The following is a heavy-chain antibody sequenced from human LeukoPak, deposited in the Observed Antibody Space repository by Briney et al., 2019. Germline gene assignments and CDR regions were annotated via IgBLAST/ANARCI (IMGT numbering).Heavy chain of an antibody. CDR3: ARDLYYCSGGSCYSA. CDR1: GGSISSYY. Sequence: SETLSLTCTVSGGSISSYYWSWIRQPAGKGLEWIGRIYTSGSTNYNPSLKSRVTISVDTSKNQFSLKLSSVTAADTAVYYCARDLYYCSGGSCYSAWGQGTLVTVSS. CDR2: IYTSGST. J-gene: IGHJ4*02. D-gene: IGHD2-15*01. V-gene: IGHV4-4*07.